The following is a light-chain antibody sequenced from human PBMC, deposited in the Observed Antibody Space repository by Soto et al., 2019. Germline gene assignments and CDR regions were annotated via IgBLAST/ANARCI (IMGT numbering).Light chain of an antibody. J-gene: IGKJ5*01. V-gene: IGKV3-20*01. CDR3: QQYGSSLPFT. CDR1: QSVSSSS. Sequence: EIVLTQSPGTLSLSPGERATLSCRASQSVSSSSLAWYQQKPGQAPRLLIYGASSRATGIPDRFSGSGSGTDFTLTISRLEPEDFAVFFCQQYGSSLPFTFGQGTRLEIK. CDR2: GAS.